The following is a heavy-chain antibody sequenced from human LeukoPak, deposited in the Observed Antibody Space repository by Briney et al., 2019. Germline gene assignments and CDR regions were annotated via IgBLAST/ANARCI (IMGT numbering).Heavy chain of an antibody. CDR1: GGSISSYF. D-gene: IGHD4-17*01. CDR3: ARDGDDYGDYVFDY. Sequence: SETLSLTCTVSGGSISSYFWSWIRQPPGKGLEWIGYIYYSGSTNYNPSLKSRVTISVDTSKNQFSLKLGSVTAADTAVYYCARDGDDYGDYVFDYWGQGILVTVSS. CDR2: IYYSGST. J-gene: IGHJ4*02. V-gene: IGHV4-59*01.